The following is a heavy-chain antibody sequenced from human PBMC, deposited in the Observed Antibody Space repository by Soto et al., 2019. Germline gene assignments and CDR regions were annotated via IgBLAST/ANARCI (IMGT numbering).Heavy chain of an antibody. D-gene: IGHD5-12*01. V-gene: IGHV4-4*07. CDR1: GGSINSFY. CDR2: IFSSGST. Sequence: SETLSLTCTVSGGSINSFYWGWVRQPAGKGLEWIGRIFSSGSTSFNPSLESRVATSVDTSKNRFSLNLSSVTAADMAVYYCAREGSYSAYNFAHGIQLWSLDFWGQGALVTVSS. J-gene: IGHJ4*02. CDR3: AREGSYSAYNFAHGIQLWSLDF.